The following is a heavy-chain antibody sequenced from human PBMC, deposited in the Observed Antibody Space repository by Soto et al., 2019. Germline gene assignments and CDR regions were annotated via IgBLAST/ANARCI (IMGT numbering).Heavy chain of an antibody. V-gene: IGHV3-15*07. D-gene: IGHD3-16*01. CDR1: GFTFNGAW. Sequence: EVQLVESGGGLVEPGVSLRLSCAASGFTFNGAWMNWVRQGPGKGLEWVGRVKSKVDGETIDYAAPVKGRFTISRDDSRNTVYLQMNSLSTEDTAMYYCAADLPDWGAYAFDYWGQGALVTVSS. CDR2: VKSKVDGETI. J-gene: IGHJ4*02. CDR3: AADLPDWGAYAFDY.